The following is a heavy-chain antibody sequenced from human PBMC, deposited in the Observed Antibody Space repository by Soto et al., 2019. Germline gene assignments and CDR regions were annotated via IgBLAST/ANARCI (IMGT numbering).Heavy chain of an antibody. CDR3: ATQPQYTSGWYTDY. CDR2: IDPSDSYT. D-gene: IGHD6-19*01. V-gene: IGHV5-10-1*01. J-gene: IGHJ4*02. Sequence: HGESLKISCKGSGYSFTTYWITWVRQMPGKGLEWVGRIDPSDSYTTYSPSFQGHVTISADKSTSTAYLEWTSLKASDAAMFYCATQPQYTSGWYTDYWGQGTLVTVSS. CDR1: GYSFTTYW.